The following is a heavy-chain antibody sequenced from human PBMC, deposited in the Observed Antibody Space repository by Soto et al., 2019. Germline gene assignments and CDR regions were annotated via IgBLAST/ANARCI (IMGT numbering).Heavy chain of an antibody. V-gene: IGHV1-18*01. D-gene: IGHD3-22*01. Sequence: ASVQVSCKASSDGSSNYGLSWVRQAPEQALEWMGLIIAYDGQTNYTKKLQRRVTITTDTSSSTAYMELRSPRSDDPAVYYRARVWSDDSSGYYAFDYWGLGTLVTVSS. CDR2: IIAYDGQT. J-gene: IGHJ4*02. CDR1: SDGSSNYG. CDR3: ARVWSDDSSGYYAFDY.